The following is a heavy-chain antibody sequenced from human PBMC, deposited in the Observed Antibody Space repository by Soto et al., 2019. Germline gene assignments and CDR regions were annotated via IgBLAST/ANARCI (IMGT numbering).Heavy chain of an antibody. V-gene: IGHV1-46*03. Sequence: QVQLVQPGAEVKKPGASVKFSCKASGYIFTNFYIHWVRQAPGQGLEWIGIINPNGGSTNYAQNFQGRVTMTSDTSTSTVYMDLSSLRSEDMAVYYCTRGLASGDYWGQGTLITVSS. D-gene: IGHD6-6*01. CDR2: INPNGGST. CDR1: GYIFTNFY. J-gene: IGHJ4*02. CDR3: TRGLASGDY.